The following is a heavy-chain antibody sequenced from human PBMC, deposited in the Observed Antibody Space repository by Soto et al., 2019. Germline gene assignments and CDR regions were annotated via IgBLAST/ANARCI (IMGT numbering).Heavy chain of an antibody. V-gene: IGHV4-31*03. Sequence: SETLSLTCTVSGGSISSGGYYWSWIRQHPGKGLEWIGYIYYSGSTYYNPSLKSRVTISVDTSKNQFSLKLSSVTAADTAVYYCARVWKQWLANWFDPWGQGTLVTVSS. CDR2: IYYSGST. D-gene: IGHD6-19*01. CDR3: ARVWKQWLANWFDP. J-gene: IGHJ5*02. CDR1: GGSISSGGYY.